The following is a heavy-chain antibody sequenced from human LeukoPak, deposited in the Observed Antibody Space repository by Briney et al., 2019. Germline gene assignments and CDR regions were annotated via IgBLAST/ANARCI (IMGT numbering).Heavy chain of an antibody. V-gene: IGHV5-51*01. Sequence: GESLKISCKGSGYSFTSYWIGWVRQMPGKGLEWMGIIYPGDSDTRYSPSFQGQVTISADKSISTAYLQWSSLKASDTAMYYCARRPRYSWNDASYYYMDVWGKGTTVTVSS. CDR1: GYSFTSYW. J-gene: IGHJ6*03. D-gene: IGHD1-20*01. CDR3: ARRPRYSWNDASYYYMDV. CDR2: IYPGDSDT.